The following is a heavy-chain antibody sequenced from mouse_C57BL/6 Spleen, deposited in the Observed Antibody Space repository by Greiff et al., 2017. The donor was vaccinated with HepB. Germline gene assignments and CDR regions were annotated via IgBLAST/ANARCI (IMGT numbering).Heavy chain of an antibody. CDR2: IDPSDSYT. CDR1: GYTFTSYW. Sequence: QVQLQQPGAELVMPGASVKLSCKASGYTFTSYWMHWVKQRPGQGLEWIGEIDPSDSYTNYKQKFKGKSTLTVDKSSSTAYMQRSSLTSEDSAVYCCARKGGNYDDWGQGTTLTVSS. V-gene: IGHV1-69*01. D-gene: IGHD2-1*01. J-gene: IGHJ2*01. CDR3: ARKGGNYDD.